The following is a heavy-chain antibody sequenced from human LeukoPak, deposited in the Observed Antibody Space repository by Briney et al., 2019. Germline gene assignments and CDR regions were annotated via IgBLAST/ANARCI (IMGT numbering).Heavy chain of an antibody. V-gene: IGHV4-61*01. D-gene: IGHD3-10*01. CDR1: GGSVSSGSYY. CDR2: IYYSGST. J-gene: IGHJ4*02. Sequence: SETLSLTCTVSGGSVSSGSYYWSWIRQPPGKGLEWIGYIYYSGSTNYNPSLKSRVTISVDTSKNQFSLKLSSVTAADTAVYYCARDSGGVDYWGQGTLVTVSS. CDR3: ARDSGGVDY.